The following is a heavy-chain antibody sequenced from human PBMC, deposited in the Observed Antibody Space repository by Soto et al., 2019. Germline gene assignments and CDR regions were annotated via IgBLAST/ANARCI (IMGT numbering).Heavy chain of an antibody. CDR3: AASLGSGSGAFDY. Sequence: SVKVSCKASGDTFNFYTINWVRQAPGLGLEWMGRFNPILSFSNSALKFQGRVTLTADKSTSTAYMVLSSLRSEDTAIYYYAASLGSGSGAFDYWGQGALVTVSP. CDR1: GDTFNFYT. V-gene: IGHV1-69*02. J-gene: IGHJ4*02. CDR2: FNPILSFS. D-gene: IGHD3-10*01.